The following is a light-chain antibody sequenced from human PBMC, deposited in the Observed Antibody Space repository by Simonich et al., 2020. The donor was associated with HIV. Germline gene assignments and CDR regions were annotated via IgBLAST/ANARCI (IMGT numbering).Light chain of an antibody. CDR3: QQYNNRPLT. CDR1: QSVSSSY. V-gene: IGKV3-15*01. J-gene: IGKJ4*01. CDR2: SAS. Sequence: EIVLTQSPGTLSLSPGERATLSCRASQSVSSSYLAWYQQKPGQAPRLLIYSASTRATGIPAKFSGSWSGTEFTLTISSMQSEDIAVYYCQQYNNRPLTFGGGTKVEIK.